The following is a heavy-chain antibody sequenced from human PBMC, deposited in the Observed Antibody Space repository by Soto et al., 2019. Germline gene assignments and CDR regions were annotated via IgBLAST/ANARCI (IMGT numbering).Heavy chain of an antibody. CDR3: ARGGDYYYGMDV. CDR1: GLTLRSYG. J-gene: IGHJ6*02. V-gene: IGHV3-33*01. CDR2: IWFDGSKK. Sequence: QVQLVESGGGVFQPGRSLRLSCAASGLTLRSYGMHGVRQAPGKGLEWVAVIWFDGSKKYYADSVKGRFTISRDNSKNTLYLQMNSLRAEDTAVYYCARGGDYYYGMDVWGQGTTVTVSS.